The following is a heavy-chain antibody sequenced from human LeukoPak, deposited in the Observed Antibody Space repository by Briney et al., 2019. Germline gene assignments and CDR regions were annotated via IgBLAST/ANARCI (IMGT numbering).Heavy chain of an antibody. D-gene: IGHD3-10*01. CDR2: IYSGGST. J-gene: IGHJ3*02. CDR3: ARGPQWCGESRAFDI. Sequence: GGSLRVSCLASGFTVSRNYMSWVRQAPGKGLEGVSVIYSGGSTYYADSVKGRFTISRDNSKNTLYLQMNSLRAEDTAVYYCARGPQWCGESRAFDIWGQGTMVTVSS. V-gene: IGHV3-53*01. CDR1: GFTVSRNY.